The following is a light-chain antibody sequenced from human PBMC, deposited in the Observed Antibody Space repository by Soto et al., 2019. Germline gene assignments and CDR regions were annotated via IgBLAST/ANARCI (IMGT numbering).Light chain of an antibody. Sequence: QSVLTQPPSASGTPGQRVTISCSGSSSNIGSNYVYWYQQLPGTAPKIIIYWNNQRPSGVPDRFSGSRSGTSASLAISGLRSDDEAEYYCAAWDDSLSGPRFGGGTKLTVL. CDR2: WNN. CDR1: SSNIGSNY. V-gene: IGLV1-47*01. CDR3: AAWDDSLSGPR. J-gene: IGLJ2*01.